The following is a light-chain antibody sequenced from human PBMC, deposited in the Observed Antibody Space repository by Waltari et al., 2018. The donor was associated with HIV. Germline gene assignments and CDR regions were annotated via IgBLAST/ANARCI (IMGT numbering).Light chain of an antibody. J-gene: IGLJ3*02. Sequence: SALTQPPSASGSPGQSVTISCTGISSEAGDDDYVPWYQQSPGKAPKFRIYEVSKRPSGVPDRFSGSKSGNTASLTVSGLQADDEADYYCSSYAGSSTWVFGGGTKLTVL. V-gene: IGLV2-8*01. CDR1: SSEAGDDDY. CDR3: SSYAGSSTWV. CDR2: EVS.